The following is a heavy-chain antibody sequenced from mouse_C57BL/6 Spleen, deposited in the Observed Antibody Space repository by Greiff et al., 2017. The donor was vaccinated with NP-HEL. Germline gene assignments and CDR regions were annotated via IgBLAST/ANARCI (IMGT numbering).Heavy chain of an antibody. J-gene: IGHJ2*01. V-gene: IGHV1-54*01. CDR3: ARPLTGKNYFDY. D-gene: IGHD4-1*01. CDR1: GYAFTNYL. Sequence: VQLQQSGAELVRPGPSVKVSCKASGYAFTNYLIEWVKQRPGQGLEWIGVINPGSGGTNYNEKFKGKATLTADKSSRTAYMQLCILTSEDSAVYFCARPLTGKNYFDYWGQGTTLTVSS. CDR2: INPGSGGT.